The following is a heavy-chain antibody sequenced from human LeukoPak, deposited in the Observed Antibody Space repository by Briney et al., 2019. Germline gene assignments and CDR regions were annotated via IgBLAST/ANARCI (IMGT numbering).Heavy chain of an antibody. CDR2: IRYDGSNK. D-gene: IGHD3-10*01. Sequence: GGSLRLSCAASGFTFSSYDIHWVRQAPGKGLEWVAFIRYDGSNKYYADSVRGRFTISRDNSKNTLYLQMNSPRAEDTAVYFCARDREKFGSVDVFEIWGQGTTVTVSS. CDR1: GFTFSSYD. J-gene: IGHJ3*02. CDR3: ARDREKFGSVDVFEI. V-gene: IGHV3-30*02.